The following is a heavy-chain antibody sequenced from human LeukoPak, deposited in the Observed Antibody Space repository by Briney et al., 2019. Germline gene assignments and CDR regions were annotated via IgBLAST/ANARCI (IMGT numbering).Heavy chain of an antibody. D-gene: IGHD3-22*01. CDR1: GFTFSSYS. CDR2: ISSSSSYI. Sequence: PGGSLRLSCAASGFTFSSYSTNWVRQAPGKGLEWVSSISSSSSYIYYADSVKGRFTISRDNAKNSLYLQMNSLRAEDTAVYYCARDSKGLNDSSGPKGNYYGMDVWGQGTTVTVSS. J-gene: IGHJ6*02. CDR3: ARDSKGLNDSSGPKGNYYGMDV. V-gene: IGHV3-21*01.